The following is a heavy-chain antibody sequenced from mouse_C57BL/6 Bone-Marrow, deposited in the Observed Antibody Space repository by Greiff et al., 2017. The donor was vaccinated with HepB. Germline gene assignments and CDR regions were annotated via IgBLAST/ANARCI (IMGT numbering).Heavy chain of an antibody. CDR1: GFTFSSYG. CDR2: ISSGGSYT. J-gene: IGHJ2*01. D-gene: IGHD1-1*01. Sequence: EVKLMESGGDLVKPGGSLKLSCAASGFTFSSYGMSWVRQTPDKRLEWVATISSGGSYTYYPDSVKGLFTISRDNAKNTLYLQMSSLKSEDTAMYYCARHEDYGSSFDYWGQGTTLTVSS. CDR3: ARHEDYGSSFDY. V-gene: IGHV5-6*01.